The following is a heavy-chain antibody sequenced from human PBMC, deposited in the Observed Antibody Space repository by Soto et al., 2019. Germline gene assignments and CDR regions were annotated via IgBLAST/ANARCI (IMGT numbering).Heavy chain of an antibody. J-gene: IGHJ4*02. D-gene: IGHD1-1*01. CDR1: GFTFSIYA. Sequence: GGSLRLSCTASGFTFSIYAMHWVRQAPGKGLEWVSIISFDGKNIDYAGSVRGRFTISRDNSKSTLFLLLNILGVDYTAIYYCVEHGAYWNRWGQGTLVTVTS. CDR2: ISFDGKNI. CDR3: VEHGAYWNR. V-gene: IGHV3-30*04.